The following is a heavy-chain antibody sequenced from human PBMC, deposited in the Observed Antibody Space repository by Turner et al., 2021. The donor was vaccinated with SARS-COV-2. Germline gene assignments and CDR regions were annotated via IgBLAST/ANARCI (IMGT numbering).Heavy chain of an antibody. CDR1: GIIVSSNY. J-gene: IGHJ4*02. Sequence: EVQLVESGGGLVQPGGSLSLPCAASGIIVSSNYMSRVRQAPGKWLEWVTVIYSSGSTYYADSVKGRFTIARDNSKNTLYLQMNSLRAEDTAVYYCARMGASRQQLVHGYFDYWGQGTLVTVSS. CDR2: IYSSGST. CDR3: ARMGASRQQLVHGYFDY. D-gene: IGHD6-13*01. V-gene: IGHV3-66*01.